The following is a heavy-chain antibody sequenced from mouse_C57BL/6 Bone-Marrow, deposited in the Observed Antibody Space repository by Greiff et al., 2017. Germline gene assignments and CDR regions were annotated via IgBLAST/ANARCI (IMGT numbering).Heavy chain of an antibody. D-gene: IGHD3-1*01. Sequence: EVMLVESGGDLVKPGGSLKLSCAASGFTFSSYGMSWVRQTPDKRLEWVATISSGGSYTYYPDSVKGRFTISRDNAKNTLYLQMSSLKSEDTAMYYCARQRGLPFAYWGQGTLVTVSA. CDR3: ARQRGLPFAY. V-gene: IGHV5-6*02. CDR2: ISSGGSYT. J-gene: IGHJ3*01. CDR1: GFTFSSYG.